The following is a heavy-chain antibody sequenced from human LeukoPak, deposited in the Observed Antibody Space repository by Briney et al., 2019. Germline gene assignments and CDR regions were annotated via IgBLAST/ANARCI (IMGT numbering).Heavy chain of an antibody. J-gene: IGHJ3*02. V-gene: IGHV1-2*02. CDR2: INPSSGGT. CDR1: GYTFTDYY. CDR3: ARAGVWDYSDSSGYHNAAFDI. Sequence: ASVKVSCKAFGYTFTDYYMHWVRQAPGQGLEWMGWINPSSGGTNYAQKFQGRVTVTRDTSISTAYMDLSRLRSDDTAVYYCARAGVWDYSDSSGYHNAAFDIWGQGTMVTVSS. D-gene: IGHD3-22*01.